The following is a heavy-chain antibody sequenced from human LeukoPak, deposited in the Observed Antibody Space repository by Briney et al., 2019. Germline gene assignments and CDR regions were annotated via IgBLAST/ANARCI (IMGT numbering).Heavy chain of an antibody. CDR1: GFTFSCYA. V-gene: IGHV3-23*01. CDR3: AKDLDWDIVVVPAAFDY. J-gene: IGHJ4*02. Sequence: GGSLRLSCAASGFTFSCYAMSWVRQAPGKGLEWVSAISSSGGSTYYADSVKGRFTISRDNSKNTLYLQMNSLRAEDTAVYYCAKDLDWDIVVVPAAFDYWGQGTLVTVSS. D-gene: IGHD2-2*01. CDR2: ISSSGGST.